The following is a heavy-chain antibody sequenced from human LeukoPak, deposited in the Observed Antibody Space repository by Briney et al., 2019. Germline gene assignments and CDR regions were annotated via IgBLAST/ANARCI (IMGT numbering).Heavy chain of an antibody. J-gene: IGHJ4*02. CDR1: GGSISRYY. Sequence: SETLSLTCTVSGGSISRYYCSWIRQPPGKGLEWIGYIYYSGSTNYNPSLKSRVTISIDTSKNQFSLKLSSVTAADTAVYYCASHGTPNSYFDNWGQGILVTVSS. V-gene: IGHV4-59*08. D-gene: IGHD4-23*01. CDR3: ASHGTPNSYFDN. CDR2: IYYSGST.